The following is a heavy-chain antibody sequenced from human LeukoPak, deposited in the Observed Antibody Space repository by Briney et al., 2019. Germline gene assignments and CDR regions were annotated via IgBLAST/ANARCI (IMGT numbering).Heavy chain of an antibody. CDR1: GFTFSSYA. Sequence: TGGSLRLSCAASGFTFSSYAMSWVRQAPGKGLEWVSAISGSGGSTYYADSVKGRFTISRTNSKNTLYLQMNSLRAEDTAVYYCAKDPCSGGSCYYPNWFDPWGQGTLVTISS. J-gene: IGHJ5*02. V-gene: IGHV3-23*01. D-gene: IGHD2-15*01. CDR3: AKDPCSGGSCYYPNWFDP. CDR2: ISGSGGST.